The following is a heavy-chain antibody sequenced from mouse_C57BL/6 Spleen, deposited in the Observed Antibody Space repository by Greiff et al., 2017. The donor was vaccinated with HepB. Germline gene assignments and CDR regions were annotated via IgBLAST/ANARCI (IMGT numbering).Heavy chain of an antibody. J-gene: IGHJ4*01. V-gene: IGHV1-50*01. CDR1: GYTFTRYW. CDR2: IDPSDSYT. D-gene: IGHD2-1*01. CDR3: ARRGGNYFYYAMDY. Sequence: QQSCKASGYTFTRYWMQWVKQRPGQGLEWIGEIDPSDSYTNYNQKFKGKATLTVDTSSSTAYMQLSSLTSEDSAVYYCARRGGNYFYYAMDYWGQGTSVTVSS.